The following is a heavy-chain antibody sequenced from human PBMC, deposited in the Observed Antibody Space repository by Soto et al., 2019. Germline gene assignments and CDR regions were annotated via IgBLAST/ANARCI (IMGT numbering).Heavy chain of an antibody. CDR1: GFIFINAW. Sequence: VQLVESGGGLVEPGGSLRLSCAASGFIFINAWMHWVRQAPGKGLEWVGRIKSKTDGGTTDYAAPVKGRFIISRDESKNTLYLQINSLKMEDTAVYYCSALGVWGQGTTVTVSS. V-gene: IGHV3-15*07. D-gene: IGHD1-26*01. J-gene: IGHJ6*02. CDR2: IKSKTDGGTT. CDR3: SALGV.